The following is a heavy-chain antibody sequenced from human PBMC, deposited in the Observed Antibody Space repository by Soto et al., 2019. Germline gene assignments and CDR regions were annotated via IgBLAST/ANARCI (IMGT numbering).Heavy chain of an antibody. Sequence: QVQLVQSGAEVKKPGSSVKVSCKASGGTFSSYAISWVRQAPGQGLEWMGGIIPIFGTANYEQKFQGRVTITADESTSTDYMELSSLRSEDTAVYYCARELFTPTNYYYHGMDVWGQGTTVTVSS. CDR3: ARELFTPTNYYYHGMDV. CDR1: GGTFSSYA. V-gene: IGHV1-69*01. J-gene: IGHJ6*02. D-gene: IGHD3-10*01. CDR2: IIPIFGTA.